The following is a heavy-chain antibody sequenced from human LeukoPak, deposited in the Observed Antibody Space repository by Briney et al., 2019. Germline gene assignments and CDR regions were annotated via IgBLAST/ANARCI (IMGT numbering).Heavy chain of an antibody. CDR1: GFTFSGNH. CDR2: ITGRGDDT. Sequence: GGSLRLSCAASGFTFSGNHMTWVRQAPGKGLEWVSGITGRGDDTHYTESPKGRFTISRDNSKNTLYLEMNSLRAEDTAVYYCAKYLAGGWSYIDCWGQGTLVTVSS. J-gene: IGHJ4*02. V-gene: IGHV3-23*01. CDR3: AKYLAGGWSYIDC. D-gene: IGHD6-19*01.